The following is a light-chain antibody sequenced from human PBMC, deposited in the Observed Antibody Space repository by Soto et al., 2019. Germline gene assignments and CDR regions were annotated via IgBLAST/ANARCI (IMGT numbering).Light chain of an antibody. CDR2: EVS. CDR1: SSDVGGYNY. CDR3: RSYTSSSTLV. J-gene: IGLJ1*01. V-gene: IGLV2-14*01. Sequence: LTQPASGSGSPGQSITISCTGTSSDVGGYNYVSWYQQHPGKAPKLMIYEVSNRPSGVSNRFSGSKSGNTASLTISGLQAEDEADYYCRSYTSSSTLVFGTGTKVTVL.